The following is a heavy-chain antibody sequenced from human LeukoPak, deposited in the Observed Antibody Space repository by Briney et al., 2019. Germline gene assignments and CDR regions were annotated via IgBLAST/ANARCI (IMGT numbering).Heavy chain of an antibody. D-gene: IGHD5-18*01. CDR3: AKQRASYGYVFDY. V-gene: IGHV3-23*01. CDR2: TSGSGGNT. CDR1: GLTFSNYA. Sequence: PGGSLRLSCAASGLTFSNYAMSWVRQAPGKGLEWVSSTSGSGGNTYYAHSVKGRFTISRDNFKNTLFLQMNSPRAEDTATYYCAKQRASYGYVFDYWGQGTLVTVSS. J-gene: IGHJ4*02.